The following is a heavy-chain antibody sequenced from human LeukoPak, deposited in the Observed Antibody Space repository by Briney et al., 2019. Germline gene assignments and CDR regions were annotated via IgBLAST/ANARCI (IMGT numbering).Heavy chain of an antibody. V-gene: IGHV4-59*08. J-gene: IGHJ4*02. CDR3: ARVRSGYAFDY. D-gene: IGHD5-12*01. Sequence: SETLSLTCTVSGGPISSYYWSWIRQPPGKGLEWIGYIYYSGSTNYNPSLKSRVTISVDTSKNQFSLKLSSVTAADTAVYYCARVRSGYAFDYWGQGTLVTVSS. CDR1: GGPISSYY. CDR2: IYYSGST.